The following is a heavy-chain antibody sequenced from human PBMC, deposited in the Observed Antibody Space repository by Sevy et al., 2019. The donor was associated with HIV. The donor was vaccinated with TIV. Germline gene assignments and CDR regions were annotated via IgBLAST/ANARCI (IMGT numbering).Heavy chain of an antibody. CDR3: ARELTYYDILTGYSPGYYFDY. D-gene: IGHD3-9*01. CDR1: GGSVSSGSYY. V-gene: IGHV4-61*01. J-gene: IGHJ4*02. CDR2: IYYSGST. Sequence: SETLSLTCTVSGGSVSSGSYYWSWIRQPPGKGLEWIGYIYYSGSTNYNPSLKSRVTISVDTSKNQFSLKVSAVTAADTAVYYCARELTYYDILTGYSPGYYFDYWGQGTLVTVSS.